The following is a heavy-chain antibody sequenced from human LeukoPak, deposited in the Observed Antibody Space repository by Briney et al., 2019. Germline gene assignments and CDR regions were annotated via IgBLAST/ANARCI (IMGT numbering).Heavy chain of an antibody. CDR2: ISAYNGNT. J-gene: IGHJ6*03. CDR3: ARHGGQYYYYYMDV. D-gene: IGHD3-10*01. V-gene: IGHV1-18*01. Sequence: ASVKVSCKASGYTFTSYGISWVRQAPGQGLEWMGWISAYNGNTNYAQKFQGRVTMTRDTSTSTVYMELSSLRSEDTAVYYCARHGGQYYYYYMDVWGKGTTVTISS. CDR1: GYTFTSYG.